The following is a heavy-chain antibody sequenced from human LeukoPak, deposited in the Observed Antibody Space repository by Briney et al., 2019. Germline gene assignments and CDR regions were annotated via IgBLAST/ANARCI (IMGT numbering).Heavy chain of an antibody. V-gene: IGHV1-2*02. CDR1: GYTFTGYY. Sequence: ASVKVSCKASGYTFTGYYMHWVRQAPGQGLEWMGWINPNSGGTNYAQKFQGRVTVTRDTSISTAYMELSRLRSDDTAVYYCARDHIAEGTFDPWGQGTLVTVSS. J-gene: IGHJ5*02. D-gene: IGHD6-13*01. CDR2: INPNSGGT. CDR3: ARDHIAEGTFDP.